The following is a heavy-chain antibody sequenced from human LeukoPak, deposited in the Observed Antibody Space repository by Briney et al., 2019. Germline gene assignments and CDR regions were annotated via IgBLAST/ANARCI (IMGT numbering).Heavy chain of an antibody. J-gene: IGHJ5*02. CDR3: ARGTSKRAAAGWDWFDP. Sequence: SETLSLTCTVSGGSISSSSYYWSWIRQPPGKGLEWIGYIYYSGSTNYNPSLKSRVTISVDTSKNQFSLKLSSVTAADTAVYYCARGTSKRAAAGWDWFDPWGQGTLVTVSS. V-gene: IGHV4-61*01. D-gene: IGHD6-13*01. CDR1: GGSISSSSYY. CDR2: IYYSGST.